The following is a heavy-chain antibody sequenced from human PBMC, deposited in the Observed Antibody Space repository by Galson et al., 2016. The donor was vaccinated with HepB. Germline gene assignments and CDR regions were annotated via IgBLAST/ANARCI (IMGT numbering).Heavy chain of an antibody. J-gene: IGHJ4*02. CDR3: VKGPTAK. V-gene: IGHV3-64D*09. Sequence: SLRLSCAVSGFTFENYDMYWIRQTPGKGLEYVSVISMSGDRTYYTDAVKGSFTISRDNSKKMLFLQMRSLRPDDTAVYYCVKGPTAKWGQGTLVTVSS. D-gene: IGHD2-21*02. CDR2: ISMSGDRT. CDR1: GFTFENYD.